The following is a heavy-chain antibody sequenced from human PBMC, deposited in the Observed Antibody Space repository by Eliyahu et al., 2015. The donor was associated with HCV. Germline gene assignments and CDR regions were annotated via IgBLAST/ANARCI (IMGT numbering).Heavy chain of an antibody. J-gene: IGHJ4*02. CDR3: VRGRQPNTSVRWELLD. Sequence: QVRLQQWGAGLLKPSDTLSLTCAVFGESLRGYSWNWIRKPPGKGLEWIGEINHDATTNYHPSLKSRVTISEDMSKNQIFLKLDSVTAADTGIYYCVRGRQPNTSVRWELLDWGQGTQVTVSS. V-gene: IGHV4-34*01. CDR2: INHDATT. CDR1: GESLRGYS. D-gene: IGHD4-23*01.